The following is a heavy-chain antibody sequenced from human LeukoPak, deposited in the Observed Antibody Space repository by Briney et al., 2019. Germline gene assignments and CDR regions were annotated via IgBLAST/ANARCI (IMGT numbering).Heavy chain of an antibody. J-gene: IGHJ5*02. CDR3: ARESRDPMGPGLNWFDP. Sequence: ASVKVSCKASGYIFTSYYIHWVRQAPGQGLEWVGIINPSGGNTNYAQKFQGRVTMTRDTSISTAYMELSRLRSDDTAVYYCARESRDPMGPGLNWFDPWGQGTLVTVSS. CDR1: GYIFTSYY. CDR2: INPSGGNT. D-gene: IGHD2-8*01. V-gene: IGHV1-46*01.